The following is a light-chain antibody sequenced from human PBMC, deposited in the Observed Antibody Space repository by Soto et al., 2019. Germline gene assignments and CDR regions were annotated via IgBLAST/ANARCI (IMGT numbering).Light chain of an antibody. J-gene: IGKJ2*01. CDR1: QSVTSRY. CDR2: GAS. V-gene: IGKV3-20*01. Sequence: ETVLTQSPGTLSVSPGERATLSCRASQSVTSRYLAWYQQKPGQAPRLLIYGASNRATGIPDRFSGSGSGTEFTLTISRLEPEDFAVYYCQQYITSPPMYTFGQGTKVEVK. CDR3: QQYITSPPMYT.